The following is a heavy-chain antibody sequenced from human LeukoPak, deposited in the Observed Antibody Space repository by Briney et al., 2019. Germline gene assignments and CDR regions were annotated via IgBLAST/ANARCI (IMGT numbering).Heavy chain of an antibody. CDR1: GDSISSGIYY. CDR2: LYTSGST. J-gene: IGHJ4*02. V-gene: IGHV4-61*02. Sequence: SQTLSLTCTVSGDSISSGIYYWGWIRQPAGKGLEWIGRLYTSGSTNYNPSLKSRVTISVDTSKNQFSLKLSSVTAADTAVYYCARASEYQLLIDYWGQGTLVTVSS. CDR3: ARASEYQLLIDY. D-gene: IGHD2-2*01.